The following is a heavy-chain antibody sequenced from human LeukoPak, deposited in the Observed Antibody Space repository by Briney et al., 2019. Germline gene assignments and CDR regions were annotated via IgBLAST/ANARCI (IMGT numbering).Heavy chain of an antibody. Sequence: GGSPRLSCAASGFTFSSYWMSWVRQAPGKGLEGVANIKQDGSEKYYVDSVKGRFTISRDNAKNALYLQMNSLRAEDTAVYYCAREGGRGWYGGNYFDYGGQGTLFTVS. CDR3: AREGGRGWYGGNYFDY. CDR2: IKQDGSEK. D-gene: IGHD6-19*01. J-gene: IGHJ4*02. V-gene: IGHV3-7*01. CDR1: GFTFSSYW.